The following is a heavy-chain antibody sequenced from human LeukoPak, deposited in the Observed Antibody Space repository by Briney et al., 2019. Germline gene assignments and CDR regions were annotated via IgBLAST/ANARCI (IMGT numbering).Heavy chain of an antibody. J-gene: IGHJ6*03. V-gene: IGHV4-59*01. CDR2: IYYSGST. D-gene: IGHD6-13*01. CDR1: GGSISSYY. Sequence: SETLSLTCTVSGGSISSYYWSWIRQPPGKGLEWIGYIYYSGSTNYNPSLKSRVTISVDTSKNQFSLKLTSVTAADTAVYYCARGIAAAGMGGDMDVWGKGTTVTVSS. CDR3: ARGIAAAGMGGDMDV.